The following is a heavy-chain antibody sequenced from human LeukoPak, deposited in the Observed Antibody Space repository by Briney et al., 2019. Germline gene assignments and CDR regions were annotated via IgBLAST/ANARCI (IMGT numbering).Heavy chain of an antibody. CDR1: GGSISSYY. V-gene: IGHV4-59*01. CDR3: ARDSHAFDI. J-gene: IGHJ3*02. CDR2: IYYSGST. Sequence: SETLSLTCTVSGGSISSYYWSWIRQPPVKGLEWIGYIYYSGSTNYNPSLKSRVTISVDTFKNQFSLKLSSVTAADTAVYYCARDSHAFDIWGQGTMVTVSS.